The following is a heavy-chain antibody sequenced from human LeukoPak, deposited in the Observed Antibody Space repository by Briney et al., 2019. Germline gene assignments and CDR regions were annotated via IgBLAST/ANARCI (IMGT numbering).Heavy chain of an antibody. J-gene: IGHJ6*02. CDR3: ASTIAVAGQVVYYYYGMDV. V-gene: IGHV4-59*01. Sequence: SETLSLTCTVSGGSISSYYWSWIRQPPGKGLEWIGYIYYSGSTNYNPSLKSRVTIPVDTSKNQFSLKLSSVTAADTAVYYCASTIAVAGQVVYYYYGMDVWGQGTTVTVSS. CDR2: IYYSGST. D-gene: IGHD6-19*01. CDR1: GGSISSYY.